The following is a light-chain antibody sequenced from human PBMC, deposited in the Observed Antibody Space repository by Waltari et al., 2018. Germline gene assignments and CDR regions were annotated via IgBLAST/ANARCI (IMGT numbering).Light chain of an antibody. V-gene: IGLV4-69*01. Sequence: QLVLTQSPSASASLAASVKPTCTLSRGHIPNVIASHQQQPGKGPRYLMKVNSDGSHRKGDDIPDRFSGSGSGPERYLTISSLQSEDEADYYCETGGHGTWVFGGGTKLTVL. CDR1: RGHIPNV. CDR2: VNSDGSH. CDR3: ETGGHGTWV. J-gene: IGLJ3*02.